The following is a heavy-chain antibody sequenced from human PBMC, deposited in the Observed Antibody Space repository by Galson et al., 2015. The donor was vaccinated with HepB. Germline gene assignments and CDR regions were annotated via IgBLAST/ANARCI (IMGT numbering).Heavy chain of an antibody. CDR3: ARDGRAMVRGVITLDY. CDR2: ISAYNGNT. Sequence: SVKVSCKASGYTFTSYGISWVRQAPGQGLEWMGWISAYNGNTNYAQKLQGRVTMTTDTSTSTAYMELRSLRSDDTAVYYCARDGRAMVRGVITLDYWGQGTLVTVSS. CDR1: GYTFTSYG. J-gene: IGHJ4*02. D-gene: IGHD3-10*01. V-gene: IGHV1-18*01.